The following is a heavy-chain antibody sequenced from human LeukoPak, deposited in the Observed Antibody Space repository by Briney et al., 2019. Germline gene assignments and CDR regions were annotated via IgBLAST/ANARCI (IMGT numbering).Heavy chain of an antibody. CDR3: ARDHIYALSYYYDSSGRLDAFDI. CDR1: GYTFTSYY. Sequence: HRASVKVSCKASGYTFTSYYMHWVRQAPGQGLEWMGWINPNSGGTDYAQKFQGRVTMTRDTSISTAYMELSRLRSDDTAVYYCARDHIYALSYYYDSSGRLDAFDIWGQGTMVTVSS. J-gene: IGHJ3*02. D-gene: IGHD3-22*01. V-gene: IGHV1-2*02. CDR2: INPNSGGT.